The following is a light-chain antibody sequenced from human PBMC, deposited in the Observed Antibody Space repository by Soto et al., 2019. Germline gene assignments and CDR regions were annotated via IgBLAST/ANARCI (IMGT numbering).Light chain of an antibody. CDR3: ATWDSILRAGV. J-gene: IGLJ2*01. CDR2: DND. CDR1: LSNIGSNY. V-gene: IGLV1-51*01. Sequence: QSVLTQPPSVSAAPGQKVTISCSGNLSNIGSNYVSWYQQLPGTAPSLLIYDNDKRPSGIPDRLSGSKSGTSATLGITGLQTGDEADYYCATWDSILRAGVFGGGTKLTVL.